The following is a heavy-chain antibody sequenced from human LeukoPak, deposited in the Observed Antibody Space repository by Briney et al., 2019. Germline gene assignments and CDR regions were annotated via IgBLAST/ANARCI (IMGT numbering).Heavy chain of an antibody. CDR1: GYTFTSYG. Sequence: ASVKVSCKASGYTFTSYGISWVRQAPGQGLEWMGWTNPNSGGTNYAQKFQGRVTMTRDTSISTAYMELSRLRSDDTAVYYCARGDYSSSSTDYWGQGTLVTVSS. V-gene: IGHV1-2*02. D-gene: IGHD6-6*01. CDR3: ARGDYSSSSTDY. J-gene: IGHJ4*02. CDR2: TNPNSGGT.